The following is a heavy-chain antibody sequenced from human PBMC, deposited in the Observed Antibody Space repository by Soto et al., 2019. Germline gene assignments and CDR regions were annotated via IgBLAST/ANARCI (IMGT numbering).Heavy chain of an antibody. J-gene: IGHJ4*02. CDR3: ARGGLEPFDY. D-gene: IGHD1-1*01. CDR2: INKDGSYK. V-gene: IGHV3-74*01. CDR1: GFTFSDEW. Sequence: EVKLVESGGGLVQSGGSLGLSCATSGFTFSDEWMHWVRQAPGKGLVWVSRINKDGSYKNYADFVEGRFTISRDDARSELYLQMDRLRAEDTAVYYCARGGLEPFDYLGQGALVTVSS.